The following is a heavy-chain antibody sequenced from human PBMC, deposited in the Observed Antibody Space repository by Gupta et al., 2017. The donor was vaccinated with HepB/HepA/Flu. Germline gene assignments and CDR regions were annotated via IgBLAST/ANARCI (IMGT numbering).Heavy chain of an antibody. CDR3: AHRRAFSETYYDWFDP. V-gene: IGHV2-5*02. D-gene: IGHD3-3*02. Sequence: QITLKESGPTLVKPTQTLTLTCTFSGFSLTTYGVRVGWIRQPPGKSLEWLAIISWDEDKRYTPSLENRLTIRRDTSRNQVVLTMTNMDPVDTGTYFCAHRRAFSETYYDWFDPWGQGILVTVSS. J-gene: IGHJ5*02. CDR1: GFSLTTYGVR. CDR2: ISWDEDK.